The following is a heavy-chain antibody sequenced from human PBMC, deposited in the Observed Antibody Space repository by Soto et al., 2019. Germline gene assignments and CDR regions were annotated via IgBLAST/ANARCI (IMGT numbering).Heavy chain of an antibody. J-gene: IGHJ6*02. CDR2: FDPEEDET. D-gene: IGHD3-10*01. Sequence: VSVKVSGKVSGYTFTDLSVHWVRQAPGKGLEWMGGFDPEEDETIYAQKFKGRVAMTEDTSTDTAYMELSSLRSEDTAMYYCATGRGFGKCGHTSTSSYGMHXWGQGTAVTVS. CDR1: GYTFTDLS. V-gene: IGHV1-24*01. CDR3: ATGRGFGKCGHTSTSSYGMHX.